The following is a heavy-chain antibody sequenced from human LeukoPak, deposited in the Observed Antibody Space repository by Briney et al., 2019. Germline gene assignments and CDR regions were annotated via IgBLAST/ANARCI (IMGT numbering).Heavy chain of an antibody. D-gene: IGHD3-22*01. Sequence: GGSLRLSCAASGFTFSSYSMNWVRQAPGKGLEWVSAISGSGGYRNYADSVKGRFTISKDNSKNTLYLQLSSLRAEDTAVYYCAKRRYDSSGYFDSWGQGTLVTVSS. CDR3: AKRRYDSSGYFDS. V-gene: IGHV3-23*01. CDR1: GFTFSSYS. CDR2: ISGSGGYR. J-gene: IGHJ4*02.